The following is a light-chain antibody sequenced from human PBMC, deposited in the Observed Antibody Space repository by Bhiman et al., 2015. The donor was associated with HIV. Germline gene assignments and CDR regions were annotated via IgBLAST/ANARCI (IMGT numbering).Light chain of an antibody. CDR2: RNN. Sequence: QSVLTQPPSASGTPGQRVTISCSGSSSNIGSNYVYWYQQLPGTTPKLLIYRNNQRPSGVPDRFSGSKSGTSASLAISGLQAEDEADYYCQSYDSSLSVPYVFGNGTKVTVL. CDR1: SSNIGSNY. J-gene: IGLJ1*01. CDR3: QSYDSSLSVPYV. V-gene: IGLV1-47*01.